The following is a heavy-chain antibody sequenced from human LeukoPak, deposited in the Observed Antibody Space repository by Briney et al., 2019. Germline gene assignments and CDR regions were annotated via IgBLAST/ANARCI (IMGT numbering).Heavy chain of an antibody. V-gene: IGHV3-11*04. CDR1: GFTFSEYY. J-gene: IGHJ4*02. CDR3: ASSSYWYYFDY. Sequence: GGSLRLSCAASGFTFSEYYMSWIRQAPGKGLEWVSYISSSGSTIYYADSVKGRFTISRDNAKNSLYLQMNSLRAEDTAVYYCASSSYWYYFDYWGQGTLVTVSS. CDR2: ISSSGSTI. D-gene: IGHD2-15*01.